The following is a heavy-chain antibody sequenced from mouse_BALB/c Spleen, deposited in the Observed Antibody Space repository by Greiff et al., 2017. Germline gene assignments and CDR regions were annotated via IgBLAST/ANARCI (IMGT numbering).Heavy chain of an antibody. V-gene: IGHV5-12-2*01. CDR2: ISNGGGST. D-gene: IGHD2-10*02. J-gene: IGHJ4*01. CDR1: GFTFSSYT. CDR3: ARRVWSLYAMDY. Sequence: DVMLVESGGGLVQPGGSLKLSCAASGFTFSSYTMSWVRQTPEKRLEWVAYISNGGGSTYYPDTVKGRFTISRDNAKNTLYLQMSSLKSEDTAMYYCARRVWSLYAMDYWGQGTSVTVSS.